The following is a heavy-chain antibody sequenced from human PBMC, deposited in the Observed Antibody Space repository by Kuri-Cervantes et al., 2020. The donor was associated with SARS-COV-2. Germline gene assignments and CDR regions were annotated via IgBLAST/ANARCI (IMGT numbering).Heavy chain of an antibody. CDR1: GGSISSGNYY. Sequence: SETLSLTCSVSGGSISSGNYYWSWIRQPAGKGLEWIGRIYPSGSTNYNPSLKSRVTMSVDTSKNQLSLKLSSVTAADTAVYYCARYDYGDYVDAFDIWGQGTMVTVSS. D-gene: IGHD4-17*01. CDR3: ARYDYGDYVDAFDI. CDR2: IYPSGST. V-gene: IGHV4-61*02. J-gene: IGHJ3*02.